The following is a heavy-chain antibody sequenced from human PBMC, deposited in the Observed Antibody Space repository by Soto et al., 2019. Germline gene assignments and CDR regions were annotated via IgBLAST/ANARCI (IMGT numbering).Heavy chain of an antibody. V-gene: IGHV1-69*01. Sequence: QVQLVQSGAEVKKPGSSVKVSCKASGGTFSSYAISWVRQAPGQGLEWMGGIIPIFGTANYAQKFQGRVTITADESTSTASMELSSLRSEDTAVYYCATSLPSWYTRYYYYGMDVWGQGTTVTVSS. CDR3: ATSLPSWYTRYYYYGMDV. CDR2: IIPIFGTA. CDR1: GGTFSSYA. J-gene: IGHJ6*02. D-gene: IGHD6-13*01.